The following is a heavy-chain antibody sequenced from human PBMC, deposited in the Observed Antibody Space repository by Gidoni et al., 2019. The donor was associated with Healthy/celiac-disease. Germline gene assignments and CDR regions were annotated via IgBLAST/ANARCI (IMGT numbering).Heavy chain of an antibody. V-gene: IGHV4-34*01. Sequence: QVQLQQWGAGLLKPSETLSLTCAVYGGSFSGYYWSWTRQPPGTGLEWIGEINHSGSTNYNPSLKSRVTISVDTSKNQFSLKLSSVTAADTAVYYCARGRRWLPPYYYGMDVWGQGTTVTVSS. D-gene: IGHD5-18*01. J-gene: IGHJ6*02. CDR2: INHSGST. CDR1: GGSFSGYY. CDR3: ARGRRWLPPYYYGMDV.